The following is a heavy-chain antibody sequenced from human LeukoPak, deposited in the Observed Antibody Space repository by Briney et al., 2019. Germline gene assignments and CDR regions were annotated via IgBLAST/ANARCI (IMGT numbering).Heavy chain of an antibody. Sequence: SETLSLTCTVSGGSISSYYWSWIRQPPGKGLEWIGYIYYSGSTYYNPSLKSRVTISVDTSKNQFSLKLSSVTAADTAVYYCAREWSVIYYYGMDVWGQGTTVTVSS. D-gene: IGHD3-16*02. CDR1: GGSISSYY. V-gene: IGHV4-59*12. CDR3: AREWSVIYYYGMDV. J-gene: IGHJ6*02. CDR2: IYYSGST.